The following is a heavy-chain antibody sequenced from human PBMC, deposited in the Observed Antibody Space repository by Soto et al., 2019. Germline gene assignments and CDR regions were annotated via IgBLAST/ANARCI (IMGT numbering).Heavy chain of an antibody. J-gene: IGHJ4*02. CDR3: ARLAYYYDSSGYRTPSGGYYFDY. D-gene: IGHD3-22*01. V-gene: IGHV5-51*01. CDR2: IYPSDSDA. Sequence: GESLKISCKGSDYGFAVYWIAWVRQMPGKGLEWMGIIYPSDSDARYSPSFQGQVTISADKSISTAYLQWSSLKASDTAMYYCARLAYYYDSSGYRTPSGGYYFDYWGRGTLVTVSS. CDR1: DYGFAVYW.